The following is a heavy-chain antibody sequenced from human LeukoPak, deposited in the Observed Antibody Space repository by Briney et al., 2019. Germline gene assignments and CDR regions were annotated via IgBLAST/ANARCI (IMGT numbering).Heavy chain of an antibody. V-gene: IGHV3-33*08. J-gene: IGHJ4*02. CDR1: GFTFSSYS. CDR3: AREQTGGFDC. Sequence: GGSLRLSCAASGFTFSSYSMNWVRQAPGKGLEWMAVIWYDGTNTYYADSVKGRFTISRDNSKNTLYLQMNSLRAEDTAVYYCAREQTGGFDCWGQGTLVTVSS. CDR2: IWYDGTNT. D-gene: IGHD3-10*01.